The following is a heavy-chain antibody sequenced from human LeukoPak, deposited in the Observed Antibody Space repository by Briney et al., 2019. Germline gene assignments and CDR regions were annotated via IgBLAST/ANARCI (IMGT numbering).Heavy chain of an antibody. CDR2: ISGSGGST. D-gene: IGHD5-18*01. Sequence: GGSLRLSCAASGFTFSSYVMSWVRQAPGKGLEWVSAISGSGGSTYYADSVKGRFTISRDNSKNTLYLQMNSLRAEDTAVYYCAKDTGYSYGYEPIDSWGQGTLVTVSS. J-gene: IGHJ4*02. CDR1: GFTFSSYV. CDR3: AKDTGYSYGYEPIDS. V-gene: IGHV3-23*01.